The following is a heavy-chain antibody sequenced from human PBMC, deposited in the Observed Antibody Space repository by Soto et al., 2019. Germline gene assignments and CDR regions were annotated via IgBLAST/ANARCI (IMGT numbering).Heavy chain of an antibody. Sequence: VQLLESGGGLLQPGGSLRLSCAASGFTFSNYAMNWVRQAPGKGLEWVSTISVSGNSAYYADSVKGRFTISRDNSKNTLYLQLNSLRAEDTAIYYCAKGALSTTSPYDFDYWGQGTLVTVSS. J-gene: IGHJ4*02. CDR2: ISVSGNSA. CDR3: AKGALSTTSPYDFDY. D-gene: IGHD1-26*01. CDR1: GFTFSNYA. V-gene: IGHV3-23*01.